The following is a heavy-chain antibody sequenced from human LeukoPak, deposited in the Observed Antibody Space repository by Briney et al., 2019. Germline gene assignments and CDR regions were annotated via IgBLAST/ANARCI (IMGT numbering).Heavy chain of an antibody. J-gene: IGHJ4*02. Sequence: GGSLRLSCAASGFTFSSYEMNCVRQAPGKGLEWVSYISSSGSTIYYADSVKGRFTISRDNTKNPLYLHMSSLRVEDTAVYYCAREGREGYNYPALDFWGQGILVTVSS. D-gene: IGHD5-24*01. CDR3: AREGREGYNYPALDF. CDR1: GFTFSSYE. CDR2: ISSSGSTI. V-gene: IGHV3-48*03.